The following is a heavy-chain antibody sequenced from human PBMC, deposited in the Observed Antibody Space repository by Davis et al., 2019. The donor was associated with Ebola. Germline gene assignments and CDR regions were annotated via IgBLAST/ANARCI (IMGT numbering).Heavy chain of an antibody. CDR1: GFRFTNVW. Sequence: GGSLRLSCATYGFRFTNVWMSWVRQAPGKGLEWVAVISYDGSNKYYADSVKGRFTISRDNSKNTLYLQMNSLRAEDTAVYYCAKDSGSYHFDYWGQGTLVTVSS. V-gene: IGHV3-30*18. CDR2: ISYDGSNK. CDR3: AKDSGSYHFDY. J-gene: IGHJ4*02. D-gene: IGHD1-26*01.